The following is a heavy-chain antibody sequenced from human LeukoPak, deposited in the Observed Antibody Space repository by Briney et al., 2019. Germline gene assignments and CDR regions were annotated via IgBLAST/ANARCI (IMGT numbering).Heavy chain of an antibody. V-gene: IGHV3-7*03. Sequence: GGSLRLSCAASVFTFSSYWRSWVRQAPGKGLEWVADIKQDGSEKYYVDSVKGRFTISRDNAKNSLYLQMNSLRAEDTAVYYCARFSYGYSSSWYGNYFDYWGQGTLVTVSS. CDR2: IKQDGSEK. D-gene: IGHD6-13*01. CDR3: ARFSYGYSSSWYGNYFDY. CDR1: VFTFSSYW. J-gene: IGHJ4*02.